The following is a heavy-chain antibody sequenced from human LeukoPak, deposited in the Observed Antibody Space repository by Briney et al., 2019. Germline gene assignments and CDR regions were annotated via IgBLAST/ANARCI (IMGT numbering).Heavy chain of an antibody. V-gene: IGHV1-18*01. CDR2: ISAYNGNT. CDR1: GYTFTSYG. Sequence: GASVKVSCKASGYTFTSYGISWVRQAPGQGLEWMGWISAYNGNTNYAQKLQGRVTMTTGTSTSTAYMELRSLRSDDTAVYYCASTERYYDSSGYLDYWGQGTLITVSS. D-gene: IGHD3-22*01. J-gene: IGHJ4*02. CDR3: ASTERYYDSSGYLDY.